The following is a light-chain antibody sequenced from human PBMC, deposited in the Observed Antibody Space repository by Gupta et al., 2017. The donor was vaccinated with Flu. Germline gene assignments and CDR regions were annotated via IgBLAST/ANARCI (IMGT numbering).Light chain of an antibody. CDR1: QIRVHSHGNTY. V-gene: IGKV2-24*01. J-gene: IGKJ5*01. CDR2: QSS. CDR3: RQAKQFRQT. Sequence: VALGKPASTSFSVSQIRVHSHGNTYLSWIQYRPGQPLRLLLYQSSNRGSAVPHRFSGSGARTDFTLRISWGEAEDVVVKYCRQAKQFRQTFGQGTRVEIK.